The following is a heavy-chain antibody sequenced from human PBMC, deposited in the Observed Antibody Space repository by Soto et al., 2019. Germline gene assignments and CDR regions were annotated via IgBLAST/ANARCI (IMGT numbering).Heavy chain of an antibody. CDR2: IYPGDSDT. CDR3: ARWSLGSCSSTSSSANYGIDV. Sequence: GQPVRVSWRVAEERCTNYGSGWVSKMPGKGLEWMGIIYPGDSDTRYSPSFQGQVTISADKSISTAYLQWSSLKASDTAMYYCARWSLGSCSSTSSSANYGIDVWGQGPTLTVS. J-gene: IGHJ6*02. V-gene: IGHV5-51*01. D-gene: IGHD2-2*01. CDR1: EERCTNYG.